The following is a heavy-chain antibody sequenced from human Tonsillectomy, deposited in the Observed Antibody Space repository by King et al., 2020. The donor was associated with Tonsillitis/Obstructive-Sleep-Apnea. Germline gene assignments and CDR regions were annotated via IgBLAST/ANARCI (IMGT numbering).Heavy chain of an antibody. CDR2: IYYTGST. D-gene: IGHD4-17*01. J-gene: IGHJ4*02. CDR1: GGSISSGTCY. CDR3: ASFPRDYGDFDY. V-gene: IGHV4-31*03. Sequence: QLQESGPGLVKPSQTLSLTCTVSGGSISSGTCYWSWIRQHPGKGLDWIGHIYYTGSTYYNPSLKSRVTMSADTSKNQFSLKLSSMTAADTAVYYCASFPRDYGDFDYWGQGTLVTVSS.